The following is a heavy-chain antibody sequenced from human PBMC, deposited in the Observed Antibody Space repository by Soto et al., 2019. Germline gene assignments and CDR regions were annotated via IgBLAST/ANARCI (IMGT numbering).Heavy chain of an antibody. J-gene: IGHJ4*02. CDR1: GESFSGYY. D-gene: IGHD3-3*01. Sequence: SETLSLTCAVYGESFSGYYWSWIRQPPGRGLEWIGETNHSGSANYNPSLKSRGTISVDTSKNQFSLKLRSVTAADTAVYYCARGWWSPVFGVEYLDYWGQGILVTVSS. CDR2: TNHSGSA. V-gene: IGHV4-34*01. CDR3: ARGWWSPVFGVEYLDY.